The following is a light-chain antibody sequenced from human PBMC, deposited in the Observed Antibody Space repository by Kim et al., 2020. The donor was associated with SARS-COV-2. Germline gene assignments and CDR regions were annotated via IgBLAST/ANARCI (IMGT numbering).Light chain of an antibody. CDR2: AAS. Sequence: DIQMTPSPSSVAASVGDRVTISCRASQGIRSWLAWYQQKPGKAPKLVISAASSLRSGVPSRFSGGGSGTEFTLTISSLQPEDFATYFCQQTNSFPHTFGQGTKLEI. CDR1: QGIRSW. CDR3: QQTNSFPHT. J-gene: IGKJ2*01. V-gene: IGKV1-12*01.